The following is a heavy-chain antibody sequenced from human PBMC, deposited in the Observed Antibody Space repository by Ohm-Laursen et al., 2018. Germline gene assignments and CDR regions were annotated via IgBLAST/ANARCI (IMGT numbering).Heavy chain of an antibody. D-gene: IGHD4-11*01. V-gene: IGHV4-4*07. CDR1: GGSISSYY. J-gene: IGHJ5*02. CDR2: IYTSGST. Sequence: SQTLSLTCTVSGGSISSYYWSWIRQPAGKGLEWIGRIYTSGSTNYNPSLKSRVTMSVDTSKNQFSLKLSSVTAADTAVYYCARAADYSNYGRRPFDPWGQGTLVTVSS. CDR3: ARAADYSNYGRRPFDP.